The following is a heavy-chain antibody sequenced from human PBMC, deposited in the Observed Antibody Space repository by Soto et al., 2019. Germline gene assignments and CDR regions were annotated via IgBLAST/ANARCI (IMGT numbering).Heavy chain of an antibody. CDR1: GGSFSGLY. CDR3: ARADRTLVTSYGLDV. Sequence: PSETLSLTCAVSGGSFSGLYWTWIRQPPGEGLEWIGEINHSGTINFNPSLRSRLTISLDSSKKHFSLKLTSLTAADAAVYYCARADRTLVTSYGLDVWGQGTTVTVSS. J-gene: IGHJ6*02. V-gene: IGHV4-34*01. D-gene: IGHD2-21*02. CDR2: INHSGTI.